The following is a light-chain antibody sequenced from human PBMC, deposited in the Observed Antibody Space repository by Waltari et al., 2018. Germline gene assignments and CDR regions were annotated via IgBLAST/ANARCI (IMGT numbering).Light chain of an antibody. CDR2: EVS. CDR1: SSDVGSYNL. CDR3: CSYAGSSTFV. Sequence: QSALTQPASVSGSPGQSITISCTGTSSDVGSYNLVSWYQQHPGKAPKLMIYEVSKRPSGVSNRFPGAKSRNTASLTIAGLQAEDEADYYCCSYAGSSTFVFGGGTKLTVL. J-gene: IGLJ2*01. V-gene: IGLV2-23*02.